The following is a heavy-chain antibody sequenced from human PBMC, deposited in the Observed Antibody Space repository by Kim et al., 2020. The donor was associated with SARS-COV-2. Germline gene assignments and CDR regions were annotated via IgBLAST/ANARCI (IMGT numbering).Heavy chain of an antibody. CDR2: ST. J-gene: IGHJ3*02. V-gene: IGHV4-4*09. CDR3: ATSYHDAFDI. D-gene: IGHD2-2*01. Sequence: STNYNPSLKSRVTISVDTSKTQFSLKLSSVTAADTAVYYCATSYHDAFDIWGQGTMVTVSS.